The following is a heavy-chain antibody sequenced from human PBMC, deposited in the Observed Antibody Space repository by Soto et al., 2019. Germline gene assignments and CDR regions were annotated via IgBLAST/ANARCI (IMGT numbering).Heavy chain of an antibody. CDR1: GYTFTSYY. V-gene: IGHV1-46*01. Sequence: QVQLVQSGAEVKKPGASVKVSCKASGYTFTSYYMHWVRQAPGQGLEWMGIINPSGGSTSYAQKFQRSVTITRDMSTSRVYMKLSRLRSEDTAVYYCARDRIAARRENWFDPWGQGTLVTVSS. D-gene: IGHD6-6*01. J-gene: IGHJ5*02. CDR2: INPSGGST. CDR3: ARDRIAARRENWFDP.